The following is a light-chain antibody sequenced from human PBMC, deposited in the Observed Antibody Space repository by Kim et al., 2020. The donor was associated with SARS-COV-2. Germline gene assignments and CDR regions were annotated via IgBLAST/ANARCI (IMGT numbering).Light chain of an antibody. CDR3: ATWDSSLSVGV. V-gene: IGLV1-51*01. Sequence: QSVLTQPPSVSAAPGHKVTISCSGSRSNIGNNPVSWYQQFPGTAPRLITYENDKRPSGIPDRFSSSKSGTSATLGITGLRTGDEADYYCATWDSSLSVGVFGGGTKVTVL. J-gene: IGLJ3*02. CDR2: END. CDR1: RSNIGNNP.